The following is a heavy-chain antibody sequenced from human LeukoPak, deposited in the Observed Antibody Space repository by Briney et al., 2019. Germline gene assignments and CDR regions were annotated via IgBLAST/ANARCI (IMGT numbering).Heavy chain of an antibody. V-gene: IGHV5-51*01. CDR1: GYSFTSYW. CDR3: ARHLSGSYLRDAFDI. CDR2: IYPGDSDT. J-gene: IGHJ3*02. D-gene: IGHD1-26*01. Sequence: GESLKISCKGSGYSFTSYWIGWVRQMPGKGLEWMGIIYPGDSDTRYSPSFQGQVTISADKSISTAYLQWSSLKASDTAMYYCARHLSGSYLRDAFDIWGQGTMVTVSS.